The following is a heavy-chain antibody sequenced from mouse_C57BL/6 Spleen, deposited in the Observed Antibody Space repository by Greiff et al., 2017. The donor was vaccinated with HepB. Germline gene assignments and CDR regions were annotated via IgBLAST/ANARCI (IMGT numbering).Heavy chain of an antibody. V-gene: IGHV1-4*01. Sequence: VQLQESGADLARPGASVKMSCKASGYTFTSYTMHWVKQRPGQGLEWIGYINPSSGYTKYNQKFKDKATLTADKSSSTAYMQLSSLTSEDSAVYYCARDYGSSYRDYWGQGTTLTVSS. J-gene: IGHJ2*01. D-gene: IGHD1-1*01. CDR2: INPSSGYT. CDR3: ARDYGSSYRDY. CDR1: GYTFTSYT.